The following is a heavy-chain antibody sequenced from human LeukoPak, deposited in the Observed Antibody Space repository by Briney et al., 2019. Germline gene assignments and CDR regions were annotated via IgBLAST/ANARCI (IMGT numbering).Heavy chain of an antibody. CDR1: GFTFDDYG. V-gene: IGHV4-38-2*01. Sequence: GSLRLSCAASGFTFDDYGMSWVRQAPGKGLEWIGSIYYSGSTYYNPSLKSRVTISVDTSKNQFSLKLSSVTAADTAVYYCAHGRGTWSGSYGAGYYYYGMDVWGQGTTVTVSS. J-gene: IGHJ6*02. CDR3: AHGRGTWSGSYGAGYYYYGMDV. D-gene: IGHD1-26*01. CDR2: IYYSGST.